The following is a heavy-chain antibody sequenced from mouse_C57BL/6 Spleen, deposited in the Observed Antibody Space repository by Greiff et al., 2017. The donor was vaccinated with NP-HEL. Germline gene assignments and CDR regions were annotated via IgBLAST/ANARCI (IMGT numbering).Heavy chain of an antibody. CDR2: ISSGSSTI. Sequence: EVQRVESGGGLVKPGGSLKLSCAASGFTFSDYGMHWVRQAPEKGLEWVAYISSGSSTIYYADTVKGRFTISRDNAKNTLFLQMTSLRSEDTAMYYCATGIPYYYAMDYWGQGTSVTVSS. V-gene: IGHV5-17*01. CDR1: GFTFSDYG. J-gene: IGHJ4*01. D-gene: IGHD1-1*02. CDR3: ATGIPYYYAMDY.